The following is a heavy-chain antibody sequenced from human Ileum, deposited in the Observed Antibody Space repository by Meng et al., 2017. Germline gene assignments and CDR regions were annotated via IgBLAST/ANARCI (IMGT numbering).Heavy chain of an antibody. V-gene: IGHV1-46*01. J-gene: IGHJ4*02. Sequence: QLRLVQSWHEVKKPCGSAKVSCRTTGSTVTSYLMYWGRQPPGQGLECMVAINPKDGAPPCAQQFQGRATMTIYTSTSTGYRELSSLSSEYTAVYYCARVMGATYYFDYWGQGTLVTVSS. D-gene: IGHD4/OR15-4a*01. CDR3: ARVMGATYYFDY. CDR2: INPKDGAP. CDR1: GSTVTSYL.